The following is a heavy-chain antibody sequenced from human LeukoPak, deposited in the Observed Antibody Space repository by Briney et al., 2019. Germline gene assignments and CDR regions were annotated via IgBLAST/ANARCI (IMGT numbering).Heavy chain of an antibody. CDR3: ARVYTFDY. Sequence: GGSLRLSCAASGFTFSSYAMHWVRQAPGKGLEWVAVISYDGSNKYYADSVKGRFTISRDNSKNTLYLQMNSLRAEDTAVYYCARVYTFDYWGQGTLVTVSS. CDR2: ISYDGSNK. J-gene: IGHJ4*02. D-gene: IGHD1-14*01. CDR1: GFTFSSYA. V-gene: IGHV3-30*04.